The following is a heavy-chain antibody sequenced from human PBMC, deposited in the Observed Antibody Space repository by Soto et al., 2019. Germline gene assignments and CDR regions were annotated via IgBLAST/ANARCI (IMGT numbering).Heavy chain of an antibody. V-gene: IGHV1-58*01. CDR3: AAQRYYYDSSGYYPLDY. J-gene: IGHJ4*02. CDR2: IVVGSGNT. CDR1: GFTFTSSA. Sequence: SVKVSCKASGFTFTSSAVQWVRQARGQRLEWIGWIVVGSGNTNYAQKFQERVTITRDMSTSTAYMELSSLRSEDTAAYYCAAQRYYYDSSGYYPLDYWGQGTLVTVSS. D-gene: IGHD3-22*01.